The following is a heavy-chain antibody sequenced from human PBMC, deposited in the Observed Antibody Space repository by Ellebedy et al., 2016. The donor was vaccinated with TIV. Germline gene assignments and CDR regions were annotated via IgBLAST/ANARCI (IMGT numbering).Heavy chain of an antibody. D-gene: IGHD1-1*01. CDR3: AKDRRYLDSFDH. Sequence: GGSLRLSCAASGFTFSSYAMGWVRQAPGKGLEWVSAITGSGGGTYYADSVKGRFTISRDNSKNTLYLQMNSLRAEDTAVYYCAKDRRYLDSFDHWGQGTLVTVSS. V-gene: IGHV3-23*01. CDR1: GFTFSSYA. CDR2: ITGSGGGT. J-gene: IGHJ4*02.